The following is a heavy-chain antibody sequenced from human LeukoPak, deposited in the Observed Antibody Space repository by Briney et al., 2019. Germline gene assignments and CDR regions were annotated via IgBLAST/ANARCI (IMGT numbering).Heavy chain of an antibody. V-gene: IGHV1-8*01. Sequence: ASVRVSCKASGYTFTSYDINWVRQATGQGLEWMGWMNPLTMNTHYVQKFEGRVTMTRNASLSTAYMELTRLRSKETAVYYCARRYQVLQMVPVGTVRSGTWFDPWGQGTLVT. CDR3: ARRYQVLQMVPVGTVRSGTWFDP. CDR2: MNPLTMNT. D-gene: IGHD4-11*01. CDR1: GYTFTSYD. J-gene: IGHJ5*02.